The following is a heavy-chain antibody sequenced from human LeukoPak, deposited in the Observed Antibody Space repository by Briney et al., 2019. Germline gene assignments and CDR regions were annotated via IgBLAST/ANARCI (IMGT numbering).Heavy chain of an antibody. CDR2: ISAYNGNT. V-gene: IGHV1-18*01. CDR1: GYTFTSYG. Sequence: ASVKVSCKASGYTFTSYGISWVRQAPGQGLEWMGWISAYNGNTNYAQKLQGRVTMTTDTSTSTAYMELRSLRSDDTAVYYCARDATYYYDSSGYYKRGVFDYWGQGTLVTVSS. J-gene: IGHJ4*02. CDR3: ARDATYYYDSSGYYKRGVFDY. D-gene: IGHD3-22*01.